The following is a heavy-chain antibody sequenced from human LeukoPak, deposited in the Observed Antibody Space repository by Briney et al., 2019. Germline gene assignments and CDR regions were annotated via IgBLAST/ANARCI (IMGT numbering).Heavy chain of an antibody. CDR2: INPNSGGT. V-gene: IGHV1-2*04. Sequence: ASAKVSCKASGYTFTAYYIHWVRQAPGQGLEWMGWINPNSGGTNYAQKFQGWVTMTRDTSISTAYMELSRLRSDDTAVYYCAVTFGGVITYFDYWGQGTLVTVSS. J-gene: IGHJ4*02. CDR1: GYTFTAYY. CDR3: AVTFGGVITYFDY. D-gene: IGHD3-16*02.